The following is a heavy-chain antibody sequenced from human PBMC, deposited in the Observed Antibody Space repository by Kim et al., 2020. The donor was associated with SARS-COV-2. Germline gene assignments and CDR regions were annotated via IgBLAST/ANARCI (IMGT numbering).Heavy chain of an antibody. V-gene: IGHV3-23*01. D-gene: IGHD2-2*01. CDR3: ANDIVVVPAAPYGMDV. CDR1: GFTFSSYA. CDR2: ISGSGGST. J-gene: IGHJ6*02. Sequence: GGSLRLSCAASGFTFSSYAMSWVRQAPGKGLEWVSAISGSGGSTYYADSVKGRFTISRDNSKNTLYLQMNSLRAEDTAVYYCANDIVVVPAAPYGMDVWGQGTTVTVSS.